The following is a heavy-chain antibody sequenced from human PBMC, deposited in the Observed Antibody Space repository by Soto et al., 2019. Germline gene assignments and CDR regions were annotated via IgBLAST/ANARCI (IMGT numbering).Heavy chain of an antibody. CDR1: GFTFSGSA. J-gene: IGHJ6*02. Sequence: EVQLVESGGGLVQPGGSLKLSCAASGFTFSGSAVHWVRQASGKGLEWVGRIRSKANNYATAYAASVQGRFTICRDDLKNTAYLQMNSLKTEETAVYYCTNPQVYYGMDVWGQGTTVTVSS. CDR3: TNPQVYYGMDV. CDR2: IRSKANNYAT. V-gene: IGHV3-73*02.